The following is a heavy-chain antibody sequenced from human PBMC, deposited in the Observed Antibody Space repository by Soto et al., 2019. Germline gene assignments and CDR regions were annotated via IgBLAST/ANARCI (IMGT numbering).Heavy chain of an antibody. CDR2: KSISGST. D-gene: IGHD3-16*01. J-gene: IGHJ4*02. CDR3: ARNLGSAAGWSFDV. Sequence: PSETLSLTCTVSGGSMSDYFWTWIRLPAGKRLEWIGRKSISGSTDYNPSLKGRASMSVDTSKNQFSLRLISVTAADTALYYCARNLGSAAGWSFDVWGQGILVTVSS. V-gene: IGHV4-4*07. CDR1: GGSMSDYF.